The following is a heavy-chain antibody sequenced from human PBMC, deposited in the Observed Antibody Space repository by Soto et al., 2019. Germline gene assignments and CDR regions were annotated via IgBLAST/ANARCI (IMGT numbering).Heavy chain of an antibody. CDR3: ARDPCYYDSSGYSPRYGMDV. CDR1: GGSISSGDYY. CDR2: IYYSGST. J-gene: IGHJ6*02. Sequence: QVQLQESGPGLVKPSQTLSLTCTVSGGSISSGDYYWSWIRQPPGKGLEWIGYIYYSGSTYYNPSLKSRVTISEDTSKNQFSLKLSSVTAADTAVYYCARDPCYYDSSGYSPRYGMDVWGQGTTVTVSS. D-gene: IGHD3-22*01. V-gene: IGHV4-30-4*01.